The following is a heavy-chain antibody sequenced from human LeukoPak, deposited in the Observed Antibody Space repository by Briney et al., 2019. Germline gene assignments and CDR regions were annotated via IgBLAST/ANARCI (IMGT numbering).Heavy chain of an antibody. CDR3: ARRWLQTEAFDY. D-gene: IGHD5-24*01. CDR1: GGSISSYY. CDR2: IYYSGST. Sequence: TPSETLSLTCTVSGGSISSYYWSWIRQPPGKGLEWIGYIYYSGSTNYNPSLKSRVTISVDTSKNQFSLKLSSVTAADTAVYYCARRWLQTEAFDYWGQGTLVTVSS. J-gene: IGHJ4*02. V-gene: IGHV4-59*01.